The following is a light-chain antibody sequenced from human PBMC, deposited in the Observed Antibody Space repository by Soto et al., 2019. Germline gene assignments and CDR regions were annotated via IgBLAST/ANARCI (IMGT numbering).Light chain of an antibody. V-gene: IGKV3-15*01. CDR2: GAS. CDR1: QSVSSN. Sequence: EIVMTQSPATLSVSPGERATLSCRASQSVSSNLAWYQQKPGQAPRLLIYGASTRATGIPARFSGSGSGTDFTLTISRLEPEDFAVYYCQQYRNWPRTFGQGTKVDIK. CDR3: QQYRNWPRT. J-gene: IGKJ1*01.